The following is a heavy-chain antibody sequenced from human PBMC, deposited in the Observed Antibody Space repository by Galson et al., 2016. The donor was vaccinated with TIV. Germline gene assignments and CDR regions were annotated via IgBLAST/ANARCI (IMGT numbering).Heavy chain of an antibody. Sequence: SLRLFCAASGFTFSNYALSWVRQAPGKGLEWVSSISGSGVTTFYADSVKGRFTISRDNSKNTLSLQMNSLRAEDTAVYYCAVDADGAYYYDSGNYYWGQGTLVTVSS. CDR1: GFTFSNYA. D-gene: IGHD3-22*01. CDR2: ISGSGVTT. CDR3: AVDADGAYYYDSGNYY. J-gene: IGHJ4*02. V-gene: IGHV3-23*01.